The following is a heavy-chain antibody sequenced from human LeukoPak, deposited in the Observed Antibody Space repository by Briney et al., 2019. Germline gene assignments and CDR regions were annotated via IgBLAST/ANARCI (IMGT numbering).Heavy chain of an antibody. D-gene: IGHD2-2*01. CDR3: ARRAPGYCITTSCPDTYYYYYYMDV. CDR1: GYTFSRSW. V-gene: IGHV3-7*01. CDR2: IKQDGSET. Sequence: GGSLRLSCAASGYTFSRSWMRWVRQAPGKGLEWVANIKQDGSETYYVDSLKGRFTVSRDNAKNSVYLQMNNLRAEDTAVYYCARRAPGYCITTSCPDTYYYYYYMDVWGKGTTVTVSS. J-gene: IGHJ6*03.